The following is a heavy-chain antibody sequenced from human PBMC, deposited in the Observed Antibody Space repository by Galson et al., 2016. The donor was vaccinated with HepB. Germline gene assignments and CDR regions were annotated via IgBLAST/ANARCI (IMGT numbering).Heavy chain of an antibody. CDR2: INPRSGGT. V-gene: IGHV1-2*02. D-gene: IGHD1/OR15-1a*01. CDR1: GYTFNDYY. Sequence: SVKVSCKASGYTFNDYYMHWVRQAPGQGLEWMGWINPRSGGTRFAQKFQGRVTMTRDTSLTTVFLELSSLRSDDTAVYYCARDRTKQQESRVAVGADMDVWGKGTTVTVPS. J-gene: IGHJ6*04. CDR3: ARDRTKQQESRVAVGADMDV.